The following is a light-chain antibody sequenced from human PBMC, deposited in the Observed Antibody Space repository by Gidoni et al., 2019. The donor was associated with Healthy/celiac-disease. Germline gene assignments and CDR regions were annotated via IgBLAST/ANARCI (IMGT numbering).Light chain of an antibody. Sequence: AIRMTQSPSSFSASTGDRVTITCRASQGISSYLAWYQQKPGRAPKLLIYIASTLQSGVPSRFSGSGSGTDFTLTISCLQSEDFATYYCQQYYTYPFTFGPGTKVDLK. CDR3: QQYYTYPFT. CDR1: QGISSY. CDR2: IAS. J-gene: IGKJ3*01. V-gene: IGKV1-8*01.